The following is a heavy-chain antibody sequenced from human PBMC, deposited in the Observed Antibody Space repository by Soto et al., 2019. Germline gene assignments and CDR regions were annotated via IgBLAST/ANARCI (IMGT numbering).Heavy chain of an antibody. J-gene: IGHJ3*01. CDR2: LYDLDGS. Sequence: PGGSLRLSCAAFGFTISGKIYVAWFRQAPGKGLEWVSALYDLDGSFYAASVKGRFTTSSDSSKTTVYLQMNDLRPDDTAVYYCATWHEREHAYDVWGQGTTVTVS. CDR1: GFTISGKIY. V-gene: IGHV3-53*01. CDR3: ATWHEREHAYDV. D-gene: IGHD1-1*01.